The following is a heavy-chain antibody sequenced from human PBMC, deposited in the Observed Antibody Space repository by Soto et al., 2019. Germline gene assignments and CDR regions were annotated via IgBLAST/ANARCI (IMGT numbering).Heavy chain of an antibody. J-gene: IGHJ4*02. Sequence: EVQLVESGGGLVQPGGSLRLSCAASGFTFSDHYMDWVRQAPGKGLEWVGRSRNKANSYSTEYAASVKGRFTISRYESNNSLYLQMKSLKTEHTAVYYCARFSGSYTRGLDYWGQGTLVTVSS. D-gene: IGHD1-26*01. CDR1: GFTFSDHY. CDR2: SRNKANSYST. CDR3: ARFSGSYTRGLDY. V-gene: IGHV3-72*01.